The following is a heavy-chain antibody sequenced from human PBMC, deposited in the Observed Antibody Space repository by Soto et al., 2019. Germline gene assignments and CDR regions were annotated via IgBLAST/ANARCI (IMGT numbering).Heavy chain of an antibody. CDR2: IDPSDSYT. CDR3: ASPADIAVAGRGLPRHAFDI. J-gene: IGHJ3*02. D-gene: IGHD6-19*01. V-gene: IGHV5-10-1*01. CDR1: GYSFTSYW. Sequence: PGESLKISCKGSGYSFTSYWISWVRQMPGKGLEWMGRIDPSDSYTNYSPSFQGHVTISADKSISTAYLQWSSLKASDTAMYYCASPADIAVAGRGLPRHAFDIRGQGTMVTVSS.